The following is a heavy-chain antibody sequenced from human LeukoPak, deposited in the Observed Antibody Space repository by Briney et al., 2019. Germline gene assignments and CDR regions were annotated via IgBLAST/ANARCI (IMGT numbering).Heavy chain of an antibody. CDR3: AKDRLGAILYFDY. CDR2: ISYDGSNK. V-gene: IGHV3-30*04. Sequence: GGSLRLSCAASGFTFSSYAMHWVRQAPGKGLEWVAVISYDGSNKYYADSVKGRFTISRDNSKNTLYMQINTLRVEDTAVYYCAKDRLGAILYFDYWGQGTFLTVSS. CDR1: GFTFSSYA. D-gene: IGHD1-26*01. J-gene: IGHJ4*02.